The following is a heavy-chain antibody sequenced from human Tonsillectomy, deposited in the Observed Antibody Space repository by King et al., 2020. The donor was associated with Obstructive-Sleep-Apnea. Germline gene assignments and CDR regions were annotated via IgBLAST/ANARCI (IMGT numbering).Heavy chain of an antibody. CDR3: ARGEINDSSGYDAFDI. J-gene: IGHJ3*02. Sequence: QLLQSGAEVKKPGSSVKVACKASGGTFSSYAITWMRQAPGQGLEWMGGIIPILDITDYAQKFQGRVTINADKSTSTAYMELSSLRSEDTAVYYCARGEINDSSGYDAFDIWGQGTMVTVSS. D-gene: IGHD3-22*01. V-gene: IGHV1-69*10. CDR2: IIPILDIT. CDR1: GGTFSSYA.